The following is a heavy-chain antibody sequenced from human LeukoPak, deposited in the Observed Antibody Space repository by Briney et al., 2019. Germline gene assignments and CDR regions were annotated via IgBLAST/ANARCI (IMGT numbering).Heavy chain of an antibody. CDR3: ASEKYYYDSSGYYYYYYYMGV. CDR1: GGSISSGSYY. CDR2: VYTSGST. J-gene: IGHJ6*03. Sequence: PSETLSLTCTVSGGSISSGSYYWSWIRQPAGKGLEWIGRVYTSGSTNYNPSLKSRVTISVDTSKNQFSLKLSSVTAADTAVYYCASEKYYYDSSGYYYYYYYMGVWGKGTTVTVSS. V-gene: IGHV4-61*02. D-gene: IGHD3-22*01.